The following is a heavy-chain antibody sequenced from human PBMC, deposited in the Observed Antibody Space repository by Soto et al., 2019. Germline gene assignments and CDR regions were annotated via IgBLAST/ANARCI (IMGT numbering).Heavy chain of an antibody. J-gene: IGHJ4*02. CDR2: INHSGST. CDR1: GGTFSGFY. D-gene: IGHD5-18*01. CDR3: ASLGLDQYSYGSFDY. V-gene: IGHV4-34*01. Sequence: LETLSLTCAVYGGTFSGFYWSWIRQPPGKGLEWIGEINHSGSTNYNPSLKSRVTISVDTSKNQFSLKLSSVTAADTAVYYCASLGLDQYSYGSFDYWGQGTLVTVSS.